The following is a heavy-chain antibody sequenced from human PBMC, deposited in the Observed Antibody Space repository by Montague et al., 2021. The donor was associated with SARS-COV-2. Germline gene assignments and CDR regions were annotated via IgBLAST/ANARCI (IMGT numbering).Heavy chain of an antibody. D-gene: IGHD6-13*01. Sequence: SETLSLTCAGDLHSGCRGTQAQIGRSQVRTPDSMAYRKSNGATKKNPSLQSRVTISIDTSENQFSLRLNSVTAADTAVYFCARGWAFDPWGQGRLVTVSS. V-gene: IGHV4-34*11. CDR1: LHSGCRGT. CDR2: RKSNGAT. J-gene: IGHJ3*01. CDR3: ARGWAFDP.